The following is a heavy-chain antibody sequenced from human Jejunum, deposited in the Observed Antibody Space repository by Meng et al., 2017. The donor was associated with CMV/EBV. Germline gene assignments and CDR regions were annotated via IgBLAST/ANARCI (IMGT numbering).Heavy chain of an antibody. CDR2: INPIRGDT. J-gene: IGHJ5*02. CDR3: TLRGDRKCTTGVCRLDWPDP. V-gene: IGHV1-2*02. CDR1: TGHY. Sequence: TGHYIHWVRQAPGQGLEWMGWINPIRGDTEYAQKFQGRVTLTRDTSITTAYMELRRLTSDDTAMYYCTLRGDRKCTTGVCRLDWPDPWGQGTPVTVSS. D-gene: IGHD7-27*01.